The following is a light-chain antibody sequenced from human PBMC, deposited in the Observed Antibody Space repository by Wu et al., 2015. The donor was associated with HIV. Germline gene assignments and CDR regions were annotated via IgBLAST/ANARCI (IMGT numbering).Light chain of an antibody. J-gene: IGKJ2*01. CDR1: QSVSSSY. V-gene: IGKV3-20*01. Sequence: EIVLTQSPGTLSLSPGERAILSCGASQSVSSSYLAWYQQKPGQAPRLLIYGASSRATRIPERFSGSGSGTDFTLTISRLEPEDVAVYYCQQYGSSPFTFGQGTKLEIK. CDR2: GAS. CDR3: QQYGSSPFT.